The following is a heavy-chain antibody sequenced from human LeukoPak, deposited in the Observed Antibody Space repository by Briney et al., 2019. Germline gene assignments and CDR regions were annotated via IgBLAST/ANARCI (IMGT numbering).Heavy chain of an antibody. D-gene: IGHD3-10*01. CDR2: TYTSGDT. CDR3: ARDTTYYYGSGSYLNWFDP. J-gene: IGHJ5*02. V-gene: IGHV4-4*07. CDR1: RASISDNY. Sequence: PSETLSLTCIVSRASISDNYWSWSRQPAGKALDWIGRTYTSGDTNYNPSLKSRASVSVDTSKNQFYLSLRYVTAADTAVYYCARDTTYYYGSGSYLNWFDPWGQGTLVTVSS.